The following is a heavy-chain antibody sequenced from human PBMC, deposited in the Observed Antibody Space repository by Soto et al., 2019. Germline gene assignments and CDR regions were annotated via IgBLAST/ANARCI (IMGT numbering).Heavy chain of an antibody. D-gene: IGHD2-2*01. CDR3: AKGVRNCSSTSCFNWFDP. CDR1: GFTFSSYA. J-gene: IGHJ5*02. V-gene: IGHV3-23*01. CDR2: ISGSGGST. Sequence: EVQLLESGGGLVQPGGSLRLSCAASGFTFSSYAMSWVRQAPGKGLEWVSAISGSGGSTYYADSVKGRFTISRDNSKNTLYLQMNSLRAEDTAVYYCAKGVRNCSSTSCFNWFDPWGQGTLVTVSS.